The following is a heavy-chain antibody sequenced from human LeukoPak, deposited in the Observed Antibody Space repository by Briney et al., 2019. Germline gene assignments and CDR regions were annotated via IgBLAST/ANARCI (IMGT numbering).Heavy chain of an antibody. V-gene: IGHV1-2*02. J-gene: IGHJ3*02. CDR2: INPNSGGT. Sequence: ASVKVSCKASGYTFTGYYMHWVRQAPGQGLEWMGWINPNSGGTNYAQKFQGRVTMTRDTSISTAYMELSRLRSDDTAVYYCARDSDAIRLSSPLAFDIWGQGTRVTVSS. D-gene: IGHD2-8*01. CDR3: ARDSDAIRLSSPLAFDI. CDR1: GYTFTGYY.